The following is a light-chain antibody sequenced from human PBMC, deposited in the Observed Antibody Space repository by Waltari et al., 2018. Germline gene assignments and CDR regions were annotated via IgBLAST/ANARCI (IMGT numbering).Light chain of an antibody. CDR1: RSNIGSNY. CDR2: RNN. CDR3: AAWDDSLSGPV. J-gene: IGLJ3*02. V-gene: IGLV1-47*01. Sequence: QSVLTQSPSASGTPGQRVTISCSGSRSNIGSNYVYWYQQLPGTAPILLLYRNNQLPSGVPDRFSGSKSGTSASLAIFGLRSEDDADYFCAAWDDSLSGPVFGGGTKLTVL.